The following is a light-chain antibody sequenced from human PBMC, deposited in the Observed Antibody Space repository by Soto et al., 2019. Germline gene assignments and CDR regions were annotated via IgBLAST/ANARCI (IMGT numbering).Light chain of an antibody. CDR2: TVS. V-gene: IGKV2-40*01. CDR3: MQRIEFPIT. J-gene: IGKJ4*01. CDR1: QSLLDSDDGNTY. Sequence: DIVMTQTPLSLTVTPGEPASISCRSSQSLLDSDDGNTYLDWYLQKPGQSPQLLIYTVSYRASGVPDRFSGSGSGPDFTLKISRVEAEDVGVYYCMQRIEFPITFGGGTKVDIK.